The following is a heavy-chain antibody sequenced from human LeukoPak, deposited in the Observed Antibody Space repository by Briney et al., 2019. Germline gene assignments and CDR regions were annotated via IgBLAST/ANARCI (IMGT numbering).Heavy chain of an antibody. D-gene: IGHD2-2*01. CDR2: ISHDGTR. CDR3: TRESRPFCPFAF. CDR1: GGSIDITNY. Sequence: PSETLSLTCGVSGGSIDITNYWSWVRQAPGEGLEWIGEISHDGTRNYNPSLRSRVAMSFDRANNYFSLSLTAVTAADTALYYCTRESRPFCPFAFWGQGVMVTVSS. J-gene: IGHJ4*02. V-gene: IGHV4-4*02.